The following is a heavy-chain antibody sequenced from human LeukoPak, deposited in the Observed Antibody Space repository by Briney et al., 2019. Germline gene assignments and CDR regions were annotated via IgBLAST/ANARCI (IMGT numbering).Heavy chain of an antibody. V-gene: IGHV3-7*01. D-gene: IGHD3-9*01. CDR3: ARVFERYYNILTGYYDY. CDR2: MKQDGREK. Sequence: GGSLRLSCVASRFIFSNYWMSWVRQVPGKGLEWVANMKQDGREKYLVDSVKGRFTISRDNAKNSLYLQMNSLRAEDTAVYYCARVFERYYNILTGYYDYWGQGTLVTVSS. J-gene: IGHJ4*02. CDR1: RFIFSNYW.